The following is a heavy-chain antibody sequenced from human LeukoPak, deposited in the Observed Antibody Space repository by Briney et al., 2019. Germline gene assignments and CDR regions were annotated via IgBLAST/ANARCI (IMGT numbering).Heavy chain of an antibody. CDR2: INHSGST. V-gene: IGHV4-34*01. D-gene: IGHD3-22*01. Sequence: PSETLSLTSAVYGGSFSGYYWSWIRQPPGKGLEWIGEINHSGSTNYNPSLKSRVTISVDTSKNQFSLKLSSVTAADTAVYYCAYDSSGYYNYWGQGTLVTVSS. CDR1: GGSFSGYY. J-gene: IGHJ4*02. CDR3: AYDSSGYYNY.